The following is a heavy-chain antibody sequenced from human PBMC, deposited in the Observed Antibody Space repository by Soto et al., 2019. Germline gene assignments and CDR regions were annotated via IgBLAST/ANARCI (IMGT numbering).Heavy chain of an antibody. V-gene: IGHV1-3*01. Sequence: QVQLVQSGAEVKKPGASVKVSCKASGYTFTSYAMDWVRQAPGQRLEWMGWINAGNGNTKYSQNFQGRVTITRDTSASTAYIELSSLRPEDTAVYYCARDSPPTDYWGQGPLVTVSS. CDR3: ARDSPPTDY. J-gene: IGHJ4*02. CDR1: GYTFTSYA. CDR2: INAGNGNT.